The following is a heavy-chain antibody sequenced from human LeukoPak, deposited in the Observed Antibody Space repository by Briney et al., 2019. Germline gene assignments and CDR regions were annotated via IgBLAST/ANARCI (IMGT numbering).Heavy chain of an antibody. CDR3: ARGFFIGLNWFDP. D-gene: IGHD3-3*01. CDR1: GGSISSYY. Sequence: SETLSLTCTVSGGSISSYYWSWIRQPPGKGLEWIGRIYTSGSTNYNPSLKSRVTISVDTSKNQFSLKLSSVTAADTAVYYCARGFFIGLNWFDPWGQGTLVTVSS. CDR2: IYTSGST. J-gene: IGHJ5*02. V-gene: IGHV4-4*08.